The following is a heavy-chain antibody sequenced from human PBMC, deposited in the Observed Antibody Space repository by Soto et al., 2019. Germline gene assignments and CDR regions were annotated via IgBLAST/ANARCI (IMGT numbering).Heavy chain of an antibody. V-gene: IGHV1-24*01. CDR1: GYTLTELS. CDR2: FDPEDGET. D-gene: IGHD3-16*02. Sequence: ASVKVSCKVSGYTLTELSMHWVRQAPGKGLEWMGGFDPEDGETIYAQKFQGRVTFTENTSTSTAYMDLSGLRSEDTAVYYCARYRTKVPVAFDVWGQGTMVTVSS. CDR3: ARYRTKVPVAFDV. J-gene: IGHJ3*01.